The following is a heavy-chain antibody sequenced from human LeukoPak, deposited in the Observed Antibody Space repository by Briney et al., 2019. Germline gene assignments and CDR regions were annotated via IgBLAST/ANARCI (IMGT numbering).Heavy chain of an antibody. J-gene: IGHJ4*02. CDR3: ARITTTVTAIDY. D-gene: IGHD4-17*01. Sequence: GGSLRLSCAASGFTFSSYAMHWVRQAPGKGLEWVAVISYDGSNKYYADSVKGRFTISRDNSKNTLYLQMNRLSAEDTAVYYCARITTTVTAIDYWGQGTMVTVSS. CDR1: GFTFSSYA. V-gene: IGHV3-30*04. CDR2: ISYDGSNK.